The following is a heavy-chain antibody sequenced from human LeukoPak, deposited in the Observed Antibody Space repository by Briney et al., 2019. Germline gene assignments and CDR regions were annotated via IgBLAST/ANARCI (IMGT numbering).Heavy chain of an antibody. CDR1: GYTFTGSY. D-gene: IGHD3-22*01. J-gene: IGHJ6*02. CDR2: ISPNSGGT. Sequence: GASVKVSCKASGYTFTGSYMHWVRQAPGQGLEWMGWISPNSGGTNYAQKFQGRVTMTRDTSISTAYMGLSRLRSDDTAVYYCARHYYDSSGLLGMDVWGQGTTVTVSS. V-gene: IGHV1-2*02. CDR3: ARHYYDSSGLLGMDV.